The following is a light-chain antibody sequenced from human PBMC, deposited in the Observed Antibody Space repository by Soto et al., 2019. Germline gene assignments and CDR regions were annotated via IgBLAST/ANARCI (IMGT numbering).Light chain of an antibody. V-gene: IGKV1-5*03. J-gene: IGKJ1*01. Sequence: DIQMTQSPSTLSGSVGDRVTLTCRASQTISSWLAWYQQKPGKAPKLLIYKASTLKSGVPSRFSGSGSGTEFTFTISSLQPDDFPTYYCQHYNSYSEAFGQGTKVELK. CDR1: QTISSW. CDR2: KAS. CDR3: QHYNSYSEA.